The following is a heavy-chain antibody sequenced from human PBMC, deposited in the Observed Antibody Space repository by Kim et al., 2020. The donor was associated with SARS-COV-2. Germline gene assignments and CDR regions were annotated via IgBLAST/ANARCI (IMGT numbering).Heavy chain of an antibody. CDR2: IKSKSDGGTA. CDR1: GIPFSNAW. D-gene: IGHD2-2*01. Sequence: GGSLRLSCEVSGIPFSNAWFNWVRQVPGKGLEWVGRIKSKSDGGTADLAAPVKGRFAISRDDSKNTLYLLMNSLRTDDSAVYYCTTVSMLWGQGTLFTVS. CDR3: TTVSML. V-gene: IGHV3-15*07. J-gene: IGHJ4*01.